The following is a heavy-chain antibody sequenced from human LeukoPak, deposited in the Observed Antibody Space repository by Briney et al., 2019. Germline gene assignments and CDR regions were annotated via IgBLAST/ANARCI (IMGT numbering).Heavy chain of an antibody. CDR1: GFSFSNTW. CDR2: IKSRSDGRTT. V-gene: IGHV3-15*01. Sequence: PGGSLRLSCAASGFSFSNTWMSWVRQAPGKGLEWVGRIKSRSDGRTTDYTAPVKGRFTISRDDSKNTLYLQMNSLKTEDTATYYCSSDSSGFYDWGQGTLVTVSP. J-gene: IGHJ4*02. D-gene: IGHD6-19*01. CDR3: SSDSSGFYD.